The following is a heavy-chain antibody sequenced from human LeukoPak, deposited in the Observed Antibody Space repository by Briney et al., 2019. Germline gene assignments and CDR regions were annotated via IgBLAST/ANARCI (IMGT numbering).Heavy chain of an antibody. J-gene: IGHJ6*04. V-gene: IGHV3-30*03. CDR2: ISYDGSNN. Sequence: SLSLSCAASGFTFSSYGMHWIRNAQHKGLDLVSVISYDGSNNSYYDSVKGRFTISRDKSKNTLYLQMNSLRAEDTAVYYCARMHVMDVWGKGTTVTVSS. CDR3: ARMHVMDV. CDR1: GFTFSSYG.